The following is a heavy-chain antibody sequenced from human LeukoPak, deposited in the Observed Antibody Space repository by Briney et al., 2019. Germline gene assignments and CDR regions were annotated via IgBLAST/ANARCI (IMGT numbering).Heavy chain of an antibody. CDR3: ARVPSGTLDFDY. CDR1: GGTFSSYA. CDR2: IIPILGIA. Sequence: SVKVSCKASGGTFSSYAISWVRQAPGQGLEWMGRIIPILGIANYAQKFQGRVTITADKSTSTAYMELSSLRSEDTAVYYCARVPSGTLDFDYWGQGTLVTVSS. J-gene: IGHJ4*02. D-gene: IGHD3/OR15-3a*01. V-gene: IGHV1-69*04.